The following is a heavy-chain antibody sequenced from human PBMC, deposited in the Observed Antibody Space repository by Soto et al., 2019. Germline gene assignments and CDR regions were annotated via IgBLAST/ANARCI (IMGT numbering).Heavy chain of an antibody. Sequence: SETLSLTCTVPGGSIISSSYYLFCIRQPPGKGLEWIGSIYDSGSTYYNPSLKSRVTISVDTSKNQFSLKLSSVTAADTAVYYCARSTRRTVAPDYWGQGTLVTVSS. CDR2: IYDSGST. J-gene: IGHJ4*02. CDR3: ARSTRRTVAPDY. CDR1: GGSIISSSYY. D-gene: IGHD6-19*01. V-gene: IGHV4-39*01.